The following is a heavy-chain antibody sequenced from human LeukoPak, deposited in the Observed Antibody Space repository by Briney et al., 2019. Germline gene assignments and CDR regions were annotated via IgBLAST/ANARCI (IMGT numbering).Heavy chain of an antibody. V-gene: IGHV3-48*01. Sequence: PGGSLRLSCAASGFTFSSYSMNWVRQAPGKGLEWVSYISSSSSTIYYADSVKGRFTISRDNAKNSLYLQMNSLRAEDTAVYYCARDIGDLMVTTAPSYFDYWGQGTLVTVSS. D-gene: IGHD4-17*01. CDR3: ARDIGDLMVTTAPSYFDY. J-gene: IGHJ4*02. CDR2: ISSSSSTI. CDR1: GFTFSSYS.